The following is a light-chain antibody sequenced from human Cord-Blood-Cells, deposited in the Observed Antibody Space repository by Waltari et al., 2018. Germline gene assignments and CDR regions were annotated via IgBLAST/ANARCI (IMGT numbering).Light chain of an antibody. Sequence: IVLTQSPATRPLYPGARATLPCRASQSVNSYLAWYQQKPGQAPRLLIYDASNRATGIPARCSGSGSGTDFTLTISSLEPEDFAVYYCQQRSNWPITFGQGTRLEIK. V-gene: IGKV3-11*01. CDR2: DAS. CDR1: QSVNSY. CDR3: QQRSNWPIT. J-gene: IGKJ5*01.